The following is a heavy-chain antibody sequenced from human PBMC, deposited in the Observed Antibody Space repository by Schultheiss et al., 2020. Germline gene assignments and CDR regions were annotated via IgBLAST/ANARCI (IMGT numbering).Heavy chain of an antibody. J-gene: IGHJ4*02. CDR3: ATDYDSSGYDEGYFDY. D-gene: IGHD3-22*01. CDR1: GFTFSNYA. Sequence: GGSLRLSCAASGFTFSNYAMSWVRQAPGKGLEWVSGISASGGSTYYADSVKGRFTIFRDNSKNTLYLQMNSLRAEDTAVYYCATDYDSSGYDEGYFDYWGQGTLVTVSS. V-gene: IGHV3-23*01. CDR2: ISASGGST.